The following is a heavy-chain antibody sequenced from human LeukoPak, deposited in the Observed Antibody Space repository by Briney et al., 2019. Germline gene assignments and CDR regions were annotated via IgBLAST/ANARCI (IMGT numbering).Heavy chain of an antibody. Sequence: SVKVSCKASGYTFTGYYMHWVRQAPGQGLEWMGGIIPIFGTANYAQKFQGRVTITADESTSTAYMELSSLRSEDTAVYYCARVNCGGDCYSDRGAFDIWGQGTMVTVSS. J-gene: IGHJ3*02. CDR1: GYTFTGYY. CDR3: ARVNCGGDCYSDRGAFDI. V-gene: IGHV1-69*13. D-gene: IGHD2-21*02. CDR2: IIPIFGTA.